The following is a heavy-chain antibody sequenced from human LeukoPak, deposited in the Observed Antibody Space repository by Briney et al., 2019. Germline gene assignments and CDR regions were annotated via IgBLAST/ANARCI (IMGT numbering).Heavy chain of an antibody. J-gene: IGHJ3*02. CDR2: ISGSGGST. V-gene: IGHV3-23*01. Sequence: GGSLRLSCAASGFTFSSYGMSWVRQAPGKGLEWVSAISGSGGSTYYADSVKGRFTISRDNSKNTLYLQMNSLRAEDTAVYYCAKLRTDRWVYYGSGRDLDAFDIWGQGTMVTVSS. D-gene: IGHD3-10*01. CDR1: GFTFSSYG. CDR3: AKLRTDRWVYYGSGRDLDAFDI.